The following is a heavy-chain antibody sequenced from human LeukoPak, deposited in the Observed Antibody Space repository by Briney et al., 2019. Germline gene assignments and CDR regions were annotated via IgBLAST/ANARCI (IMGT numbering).Heavy chain of an antibody. D-gene: IGHD1-26*01. CDR3: ARARSGKWGFDY. CDR1: GGSFSGYY. V-gene: IGHV4-34*01. J-gene: IGHJ4*02. Sequence: PSETLSLTCAVYGGSFSGYYWSWIRQPPGKGLEWIGEINHSGSINYNPSLKSRVTISVDTSKNQFSLKLSSVTAADTAVYYCARARSGKWGFDYWGQGTLVTVSS. CDR2: INHSGSI.